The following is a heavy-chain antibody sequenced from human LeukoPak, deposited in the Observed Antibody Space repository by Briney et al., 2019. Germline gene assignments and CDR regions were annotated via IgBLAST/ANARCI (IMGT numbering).Heavy chain of an antibody. CDR1: GYTFTSYY. D-gene: IGHD3-10*01. J-gene: IGHJ6*03. Sequence: ASVKVSCKASGYTFTSYYIHWVRQAPGQGLEWIGIINPSSGTTNYPQKFQGRVTMSRDTSTSTVYMDLSSLRSEDTAVYYCARGLRFGSGSHYYFYMDVWGKGTMVTVSS. CDR3: ARGLRFGSGSHYYFYMDV. CDR2: INPSSGTT. V-gene: IGHV1-46*01.